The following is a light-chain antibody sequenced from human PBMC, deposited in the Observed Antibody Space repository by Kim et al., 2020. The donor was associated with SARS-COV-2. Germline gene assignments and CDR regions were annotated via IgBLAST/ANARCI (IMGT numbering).Light chain of an antibody. J-gene: IGLJ2*01. CDR1: SGSIDDNY. CDR2: EDD. CDR3: QSYNRDNVL. V-gene: IGLV6-57*01. Sequence: GETRTISCTRSSGSIDDNYVQWYQRRPGGIPTAVIYEDDQRPSGVSDRFSGSIDNSSNSASLTISGLRTEDEADYYCQSYNRDNVLFGGGTQLTVL.